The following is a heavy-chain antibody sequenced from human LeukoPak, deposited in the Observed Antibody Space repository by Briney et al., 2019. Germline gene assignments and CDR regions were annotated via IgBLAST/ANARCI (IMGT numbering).Heavy chain of an antibody. V-gene: IGHV4-59*01. CDR2: IYYSGST. CDR1: GGSISSYY. J-gene: IGHJ6*03. CDR3: ARTTEGGYTYDYFYYYYMDV. Sequence: SETLSLTCTVSGGSISSYYWSWIRQPPGKGLEWIGYIYYSGSTNYNPSLKSRVSISVDTSKNQFSLKLSSVTAADTAVYYCARTTEGGYTYDYFYYYYMDVWGKGTTVTISS. D-gene: IGHD5-18*01.